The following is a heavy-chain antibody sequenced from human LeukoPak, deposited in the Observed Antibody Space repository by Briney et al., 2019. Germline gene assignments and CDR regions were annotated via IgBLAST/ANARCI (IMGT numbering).Heavy chain of an antibody. CDR2: ISSSSSYI. Sequence: GGSLRLSCAASGFIFSSCTINRVRQAPGKGLEWVSSISSSSSYIYYADSVKGRFTISRDNAKNSLFLQMNSLRAEDTALYFCARDYYSSSRHAFDLWGQGTMVTVSS. J-gene: IGHJ3*01. V-gene: IGHV3-21*01. CDR1: GFIFSSCT. D-gene: IGHD6-13*01. CDR3: ARDYYSSSRHAFDL.